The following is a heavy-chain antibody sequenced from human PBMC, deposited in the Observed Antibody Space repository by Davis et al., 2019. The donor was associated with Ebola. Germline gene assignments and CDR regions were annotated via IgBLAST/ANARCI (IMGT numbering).Heavy chain of an antibody. Sequence: MPSETLSLTCTVSGGSTSSSSWSWFRQPPREAMEWIGVYVYYSGSSKYSPSLESRVTMSIDTTKNQFSLNLRSVTAADTAVYYCARAARHCSPGCYVDSWGQGTLVTVSS. CDR1: GGSTSSSS. V-gene: IGHV4-59*01. CDR3: ARAARHCSPGCYVDS. D-gene: IGHD4/OR15-4a*01. J-gene: IGHJ1*01. CDR2: VYYSGSS.